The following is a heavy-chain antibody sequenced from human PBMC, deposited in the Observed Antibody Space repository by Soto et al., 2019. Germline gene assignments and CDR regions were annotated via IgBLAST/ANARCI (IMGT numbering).Heavy chain of an antibody. CDR3: ARAESIRRDGYPDAFDI. Sequence: GGSLRLSCAASGFTFSSYEMNWVRQAPGKGLEWVSYISSSGSTIYYADSVKGRFTISRDNAKNSLYLQMNSLRAEDTAVYYCARAESIRRDGYPDAFDIWGQGTMVTVSS. D-gene: IGHD5-12*01. CDR1: GFTFSSYE. J-gene: IGHJ3*02. CDR2: ISSSGSTI. V-gene: IGHV3-48*03.